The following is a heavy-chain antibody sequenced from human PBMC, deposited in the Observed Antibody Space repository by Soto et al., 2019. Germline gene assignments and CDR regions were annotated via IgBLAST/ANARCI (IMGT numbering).Heavy chain of an antibody. CDR3: AKGYDGSGYWIDH. CDR2: TSSSGTST. Sequence: EVQLLESGGGLVQPGGSLRLSCAASGFTFSSYAMSWVRQAPGKGLEWVSSTSSSGTSTYYADSVEGRFTISRDNSKNTLWLQMNSLRAEDTAVYYCAKGYDGSGYWIDHWGQGTLVTVSS. D-gene: IGHD3-22*01. CDR1: GFTFSSYA. V-gene: IGHV3-23*01. J-gene: IGHJ4*02.